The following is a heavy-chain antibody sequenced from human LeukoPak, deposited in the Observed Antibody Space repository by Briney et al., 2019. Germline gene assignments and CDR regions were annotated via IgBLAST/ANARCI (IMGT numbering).Heavy chain of an antibody. CDR2: IYYSGST. Sequence: PSETLFLTCTVSGGSISSYYWSWIRQPPGKGLEWIGYIYYSGSTNYNPSLKSRVTISVDTSKNQFSLKLSSVTAADTAVYYCAREGAVEQQLVRAFDIWGQGTMVTVSS. CDR1: GGSISSYY. J-gene: IGHJ3*02. D-gene: IGHD6-13*01. V-gene: IGHV4-59*01. CDR3: AREGAVEQQLVRAFDI.